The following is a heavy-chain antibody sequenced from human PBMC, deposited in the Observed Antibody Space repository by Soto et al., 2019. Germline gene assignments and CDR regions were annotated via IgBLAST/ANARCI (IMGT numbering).Heavy chain of an antibody. CDR3: ARDFPETTYDFWSGYYSDDAFDI. J-gene: IGHJ3*02. CDR2: IYTSGST. CDR1: GGSISSYY. V-gene: IGHV4-4*07. D-gene: IGHD3-3*01. Sequence: PSETLSLTCTVSGGSISSYYWSWIRQPAGKGLEWIGRIYTSGSTNYNPSLKSRVTMSVDTSKNQFSLKLSSVTAADTAVYYCARDFPETTYDFWSGYYSDDAFDIWGQGTMVTVSS.